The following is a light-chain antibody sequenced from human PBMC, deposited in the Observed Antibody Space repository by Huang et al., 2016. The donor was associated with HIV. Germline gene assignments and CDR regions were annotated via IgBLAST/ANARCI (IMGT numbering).Light chain of an antibody. CDR3: QQYNNYSPYT. CDR2: KAS. J-gene: IGKJ2*01. Sequence: DIQMTQSPSTLSASVGDRVTITCRASQSISSWLAWYQQKPGKVPKLLIYKASSLEGGVPSRFSGSGSGTEFTLTISSLQPDDFATYYCQQYNNYSPYTFGQGTKLEIK. V-gene: IGKV1-5*03. CDR1: QSISSW.